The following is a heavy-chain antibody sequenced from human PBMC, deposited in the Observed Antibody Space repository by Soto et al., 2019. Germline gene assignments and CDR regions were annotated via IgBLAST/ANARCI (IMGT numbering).Heavy chain of an antibody. J-gene: IGHJ6*02. CDR2: IIPIFGTA. CDR3: ARGLVVVPAAIPDYYYYYGMDV. V-gene: IGHV1-69*01. Sequence: QVQLVQSGAEVKKPGSSVKVSCKASGGTFSSYAISWVRQAPGQGLEWMGGIIPIFGTANYARKFQGRVTITADESTSTAYMELSSLRSEDTAVYYCARGLVVVPAAIPDYYYYYGMDVWGQGTTVTVSS. CDR1: GGTFSSYA. D-gene: IGHD2-2*02.